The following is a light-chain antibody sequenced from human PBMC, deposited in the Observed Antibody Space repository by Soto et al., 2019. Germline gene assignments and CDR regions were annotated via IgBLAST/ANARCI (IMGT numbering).Light chain of an antibody. CDR3: SSYTSSRTVV. Sequence: QSALTQPASVSGSPGQSITISCTGTSSDVGGHDYVSWYQQYPGKAPKLMIYDVTYRTSGVSNRFSGSKSGNTASLTISGLKNEDEADYYCSSYTSSRTVVFGGGTKLTVL. J-gene: IGLJ3*02. CDR2: DVT. CDR1: SSDVGGHDY. V-gene: IGLV2-14*01.